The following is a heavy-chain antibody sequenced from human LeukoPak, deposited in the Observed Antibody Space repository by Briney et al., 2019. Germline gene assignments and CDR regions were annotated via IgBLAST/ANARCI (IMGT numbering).Heavy chain of an antibody. CDR2: IYPGDSDT. Sequence: GESLKISCKGSGYSFPNYWIVWVRQMPGKGLEWMGIIYPGDSDTRYSPSFQGQVTISADKSISTAYLQWSSLKASDTAMYYCARKGSSGWYVIDYWGQGTLVTVSS. D-gene: IGHD6-19*01. CDR3: ARKGSSGWYVIDY. CDR1: GYSFPNYW. J-gene: IGHJ4*02. V-gene: IGHV5-51*01.